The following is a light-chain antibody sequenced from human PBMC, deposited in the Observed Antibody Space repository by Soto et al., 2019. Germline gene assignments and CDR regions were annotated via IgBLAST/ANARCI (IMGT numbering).Light chain of an antibody. CDR1: QSISIN. J-gene: IGKJ1*01. CDR2: GAS. Sequence: EIVLTQCPGTLSVSPGDRVTLSCRASQSISINLAWYHHKPGQAPRLLIHGASTSATGVPARISGSGSATEFTLTISSLQYEDFAVYYCQQFRRCPWTFGQGTKVDIK. V-gene: IGKV3D-15*01. CDR3: QQFRRCPWT.